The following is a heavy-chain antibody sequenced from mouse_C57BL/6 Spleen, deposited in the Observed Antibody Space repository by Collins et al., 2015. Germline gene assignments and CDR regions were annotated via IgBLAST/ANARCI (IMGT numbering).Heavy chain of an antibody. CDR2: IDPSDSYT. D-gene: IGHD1-1*01. V-gene: IGHV1-69*01. J-gene: IGHJ2*01. Sequence: QVQLQQPGAELVMPGASVKLSCKASGYTFTSYWMHWVKQRPGQGLEWIGEIDPSDSYTNYNQKFKGKSTLTVDKSSSTAYMQLSSLTSEDSAVYYCARSEGGITTVYFDYWGQGTTLTVSS. CDR3: ARSEGGITTVYFDY. CDR1: GYTFTSYW.